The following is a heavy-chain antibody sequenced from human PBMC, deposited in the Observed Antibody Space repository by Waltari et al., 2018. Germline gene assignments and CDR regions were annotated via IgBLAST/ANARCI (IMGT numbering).Heavy chain of an antibody. CDR1: GFTFTNYW. D-gene: IGHD2-8*02. V-gene: IGHV3-74*03. CDR3: ARDSPQCTGGICYFVY. CDR2: INEDGRST. J-gene: IGHJ4*02. Sequence: EVQLVESGGALVQPGGSLSLSCTASGFTFTNYWMHWVRQVPGKGLGWVSRINEDGRSTAYADSVKGRFTISRDNAKDTLYLQMNSLRAEDTSVYYCARDSPQCTGGICYFVYWGQGTLVTVSS.